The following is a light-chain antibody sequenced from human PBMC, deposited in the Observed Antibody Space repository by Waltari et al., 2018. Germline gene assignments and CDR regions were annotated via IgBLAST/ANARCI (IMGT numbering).Light chain of an antibody. J-gene: IGLJ1*01. CDR2: DVN. V-gene: IGLV2-14*03. Sequence: QSALTQPASVSGSPGQSITISCTGTCSDIGAYNFVSWYQKHPGKAPKVMIYDVNNLPGGVSGRFPDPKCGNPASLTISELQPEDQADYYLSSYTTVSSRYVLGRCTKVTAL. CDR3: SSYTTVSSRYV. CDR1: CSDIGAYNF.